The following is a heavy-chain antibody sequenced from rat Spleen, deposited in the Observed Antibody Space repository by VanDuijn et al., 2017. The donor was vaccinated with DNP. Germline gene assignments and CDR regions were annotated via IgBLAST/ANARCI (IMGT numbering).Heavy chain of an antibody. J-gene: IGHJ1*01. D-gene: IGHD4-3*01. CDR1: GVTFSDYN. V-gene: IGHV5-7*01. CDR3: ARRGNSGHWYFDF. CDR2: ISYDGSST. Sequence: EVQLVESGGGLVQPGRSLKLSCAAAGVTFSDYNMAWVRQAPKKGLEWVATISYDGSSTYYRDSVKGRFTISRDNAKSTLYLQMDSLRSEDTATYFCARRGNSGHWYFDFWGPGTMVTVSS.